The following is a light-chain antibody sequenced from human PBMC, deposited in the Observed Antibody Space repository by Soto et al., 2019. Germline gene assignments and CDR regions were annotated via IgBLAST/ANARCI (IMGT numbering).Light chain of an antibody. Sequence: EIVLTQSPGTLSLSPGERATLSCRASQSVSNNYLAWYQQKPGQAPRLLIYGASNRATGIPDRFSGSGSGTDFTLTISSLQSEDFEIYYCQQYNNWPITFGQGTRLEIK. J-gene: IGKJ5*01. CDR1: QSVSNN. CDR2: GAS. CDR3: QQYNNWPIT. V-gene: IGKV3D-15*01.